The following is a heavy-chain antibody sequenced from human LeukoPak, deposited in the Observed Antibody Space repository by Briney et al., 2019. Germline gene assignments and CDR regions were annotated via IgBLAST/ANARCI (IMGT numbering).Heavy chain of an antibody. Sequence: GASVKVSCKASGYTFTSYGISWVRQAPGQGLEWMGWISAYNGNTNYAQKLQGRVTMTTDTSTSTAYMALRSLTSDDTAVYYCARERGYDILTVHAELDYWGQGTLVTVSS. CDR3: ARERGYDILTVHAELDY. V-gene: IGHV1-18*01. J-gene: IGHJ4*02. D-gene: IGHD3-9*01. CDR1: GYTFTSYG. CDR2: ISAYNGNT.